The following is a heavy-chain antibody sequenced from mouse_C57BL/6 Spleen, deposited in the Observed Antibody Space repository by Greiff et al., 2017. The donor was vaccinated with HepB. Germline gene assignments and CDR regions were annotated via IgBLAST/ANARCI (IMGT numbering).Heavy chain of an antibody. V-gene: IGHV3-8*01. J-gene: IGHJ2*01. CDR2: ISYSGST. D-gene: IGHD1-1*01. Sequence: DVKLQESGPGLAKPSQTLSLTCSVTGYSITSDYWNWIRKFPGNKLESMGYISYSGSTYYNPSLNSRISITRDTSKNQYYLQLNSVTTEDTATYYCARYVHYYGSSYIYFDYWGQGTTLTVSS. CDR1: GYSITSDY. CDR3: ARYVHYYGSSYIYFDY.